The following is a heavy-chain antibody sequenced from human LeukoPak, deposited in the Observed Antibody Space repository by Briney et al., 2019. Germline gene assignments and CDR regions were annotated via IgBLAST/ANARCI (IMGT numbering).Heavy chain of an antibody. Sequence: ASAKVSCKASGGTFSSYAISWVRQAPGQGLEWMGRIIPILGIANYAQKFQGRVTITADKSTSTAYMELSSLRSEDTAVYYCARPANYYYDSSGELDYWGQGTLVTVSS. D-gene: IGHD3-22*01. J-gene: IGHJ4*02. V-gene: IGHV1-69*04. CDR2: IIPILGIA. CDR1: GGTFSSYA. CDR3: ARPANYYYDSSGELDY.